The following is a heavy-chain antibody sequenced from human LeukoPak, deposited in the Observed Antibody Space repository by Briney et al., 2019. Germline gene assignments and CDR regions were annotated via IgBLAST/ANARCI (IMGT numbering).Heavy chain of an antibody. CDR3: ARDKGYSYGYTYQNAFDI. J-gene: IGHJ3*02. D-gene: IGHD5-18*01. Sequence: ASVKVPCKASGYTFTGYYMHWVRQAPGQGLEWMGRINPNSGGTNYAQKFQGRVTMTRDTSISTAYMELSRLRSDDTAVYYCARDKGYSYGYTYQNAFDIWGQGTMVTVSS. CDR2: INPNSGGT. V-gene: IGHV1-2*06. CDR1: GYTFTGYY.